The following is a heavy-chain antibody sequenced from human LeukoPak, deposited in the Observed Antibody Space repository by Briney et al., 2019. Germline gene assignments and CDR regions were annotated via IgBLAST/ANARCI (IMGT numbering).Heavy chain of an antibody. J-gene: IGHJ6*02. CDR3: ARATLLWFGELLRYYGMDV. D-gene: IGHD3-10*01. CDR1: GYTFTVYY. Sequence: ASVKVSCKASGYTFTVYYMHWVRQAPGQGLEWMGWINPNSGGTNYAQKFQGRVTMTRDTSISTAYMELSRLRSDDTAVYYCARATLLWFGELLRYYGMDVWGQGTTVTVSS. V-gene: IGHV1-2*02. CDR2: INPNSGGT.